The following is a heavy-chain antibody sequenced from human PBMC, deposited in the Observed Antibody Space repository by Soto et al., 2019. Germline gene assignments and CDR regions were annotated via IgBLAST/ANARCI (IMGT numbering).Heavy chain of an antibody. V-gene: IGHV5-51*01. J-gene: IGHJ3*02. Sequence: GETPKISSRDPGYIFKRYSLRSVRQMPGKGQEWMGIIYPGDSDTRYSPSFQVQVTISADKYISTAYLQWSSLKASDTAMYYCARPDYYYDSSGYYPRDAFDIWGQGTMVTVSS. D-gene: IGHD3-22*01. CDR1: GYIFKRYS. CDR3: ARPDYYYDSSGYYPRDAFDI. CDR2: IYPGDSDT.